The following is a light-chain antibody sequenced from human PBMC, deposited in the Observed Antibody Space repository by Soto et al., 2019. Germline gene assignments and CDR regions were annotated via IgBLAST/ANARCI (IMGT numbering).Light chain of an antibody. Sequence: EIVMTQSPATPSVSPGERATLSRRASQSVSSNLAWYQQKPGQAPRLLIYGASTRATGIPARFSGSGSGTEFTLTFSSLQSEDFAVYYCQQYNNWPLWTFGQGTKVDIK. CDR2: GAS. J-gene: IGKJ1*01. V-gene: IGKV3-15*01. CDR3: QQYNNWPLWT. CDR1: QSVSSN.